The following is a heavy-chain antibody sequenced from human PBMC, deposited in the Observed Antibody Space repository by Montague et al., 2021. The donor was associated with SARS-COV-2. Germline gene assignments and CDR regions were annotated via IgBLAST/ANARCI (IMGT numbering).Heavy chain of an antibody. CDR3: ARTWRFGQSYGLDI. J-gene: IGHJ3*02. D-gene: IGHD3-16*01. CDR1: GDSISSYY. Sequence: SETLSLTCSVSGDSISSYYYNWIRQTPGKGLEWIGYAYYVPSTNSANTXSNPSLKRRVTISLDTSENQFSLKLSSVTAADTAVYYCARTWRFGQSYGLDIWGQGTMVTVSP. CDR2: AYYVPSTNSANT. V-gene: IGHV4-59*01.